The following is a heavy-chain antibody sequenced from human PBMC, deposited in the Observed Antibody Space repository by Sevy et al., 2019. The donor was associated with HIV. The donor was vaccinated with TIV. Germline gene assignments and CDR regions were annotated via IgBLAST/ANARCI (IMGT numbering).Heavy chain of an antibody. CDR2: ISGSGGST. Sequence: GGSLRLSCAASGFTFSSYAMSWVRQAPGMGLEWVSAISGSGGSTYYADSVKGRFTISRDNSKNTLYLKMKSLRAEDRAVYYCAKDGPDCSGGSCYAVTIYYFDYWGQGTLVTVSS. CDR3: AKDGPDCSGGSCYAVTIYYFDY. CDR1: GFTFSSYA. V-gene: IGHV3-23*01. J-gene: IGHJ4*02. D-gene: IGHD2-15*01.